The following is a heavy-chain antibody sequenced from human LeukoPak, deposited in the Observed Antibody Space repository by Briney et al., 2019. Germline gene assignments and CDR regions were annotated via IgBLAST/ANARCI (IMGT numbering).Heavy chain of an antibody. Sequence: GGSLRLSCAASGFTFSSYSMNWVRQAPGKGLEWVSSISSSSSYIYYADSVKGRFTISRDNAKNSLYLQMNSLRAEDTAVYYCARGQGSKIAILDYWGQGTLVTVS. CDR2: ISSSSSYI. CDR3: ARGQGSKIAILDY. J-gene: IGHJ4*02. D-gene: IGHD2-21*01. CDR1: GFTFSSYS. V-gene: IGHV3-21*01.